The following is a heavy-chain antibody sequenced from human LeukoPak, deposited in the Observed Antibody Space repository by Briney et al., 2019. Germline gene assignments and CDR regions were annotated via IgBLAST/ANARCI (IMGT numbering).Heavy chain of an antibody. J-gene: IGHJ4*02. V-gene: IGHV3-21*01. CDR2: ISSSSSYI. CDR3: ATDRWGYSYGGY. Sequence: WGSLRLSCAASGFTFSSYSMNWVRQAPGKGLEWVSSISSSSSYIYYADSVKGRFTISRDNAKNSLYLQMNSLRAEDTAVYYCATDRWGYSYGGYWGQGTLVTVSS. CDR1: GFTFSSYS. D-gene: IGHD5-18*01.